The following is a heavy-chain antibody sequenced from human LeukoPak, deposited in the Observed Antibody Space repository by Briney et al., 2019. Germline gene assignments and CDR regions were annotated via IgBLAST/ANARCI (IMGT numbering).Heavy chain of an antibody. J-gene: IGHJ5*02. V-gene: IGHV1-8*01. CDR1: GYTFTSYD. D-gene: IGHD6-13*01. Sequence: GASEVSCKASGYTFTSYDINWVRQATGQGLEWMGWMNPNSGKTGYAQKFQGRVTMTRNTSISTAYMELSSLRSEDTAVYYCARRANIAAAGRGIWFDPWGQGTLVTVS. CDR2: MNPNSGKT. CDR3: ARRANIAAAGRGIWFDP.